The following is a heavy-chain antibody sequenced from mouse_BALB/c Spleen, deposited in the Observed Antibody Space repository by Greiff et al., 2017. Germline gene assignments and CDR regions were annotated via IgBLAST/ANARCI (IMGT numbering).Heavy chain of an antibody. D-gene: IGHD2-10*02. CDR1: GFSLTSYG. CDR2: IWSGGST. Sequence: VKLMESGPGLVQPSQSLSITCTVSGFSLTSYGVHWVRQSPGKGLEWLGVIWSGGSTDYNAAFISRLSISKDNSKSQVFFKMNSLQANDTAIYYCARKEYGNYGFAYWGQGTLVTVSA. CDR3: ARKEYGNYGFAY. J-gene: IGHJ3*01. V-gene: IGHV2-2*02.